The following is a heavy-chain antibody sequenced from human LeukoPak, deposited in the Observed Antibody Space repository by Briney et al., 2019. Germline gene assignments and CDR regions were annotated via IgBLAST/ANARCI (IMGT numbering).Heavy chain of an antibody. CDR2: ISGRSGTT. CDR3: AKGVYDFWSGQNWFDP. V-gene: IGHV3-23*01. J-gene: IGHJ5*02. CDR1: GFTLNSYA. D-gene: IGHD3-3*01. Sequence: PGGSLRLSCAASGFTLNSYAMSWVRQAPGKGLEWVSVISGRSGTTYYADSVKGRFTISRDNSKNTLFLQMNSLRAEDTAVYYCAKGVYDFWSGQNWFDPWGQGTLVTVSS.